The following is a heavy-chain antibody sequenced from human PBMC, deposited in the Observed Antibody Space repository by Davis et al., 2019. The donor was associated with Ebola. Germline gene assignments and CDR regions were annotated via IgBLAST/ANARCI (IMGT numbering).Heavy chain of an antibody. CDR3: ARDGRETIFGVVRSYYFDY. V-gene: IGHV3-11*04. J-gene: IGHJ4*02. CDR2: ISSSGSTI. CDR1: GFTFSDYY. D-gene: IGHD3-3*01. Sequence: PGGSLRLSCAASGFTFSDYYMSWIRQAPGKGLEWVSHISSSGSTIYYADSVKGRFTISRDNAKNSLYLQMNSLRAEDTAVYYCARDGRETIFGVVRSYYFDYWGQGTLVTVSS.